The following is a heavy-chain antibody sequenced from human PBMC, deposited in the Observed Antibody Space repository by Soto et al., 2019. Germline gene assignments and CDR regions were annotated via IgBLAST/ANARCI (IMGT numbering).Heavy chain of an antibody. V-gene: IGHV2-5*02. J-gene: IGHJ5*02. Sequence: QITLKESGPTLVRPTETLTLTCTFSGFSLTTSGAAVGWIRQPPGKALEWLALIYWDDDKRYSPSLKNRLSITKDTSRNQVVLTLADVDPADTATYYCGHRATLTAFGLVINNGIWFDPWGPGTLVTVSS. CDR2: IYWDDDK. D-gene: IGHD3-3*01. CDR1: GFSLTTSGAA. CDR3: GHRATLTAFGLVINNGIWFDP.